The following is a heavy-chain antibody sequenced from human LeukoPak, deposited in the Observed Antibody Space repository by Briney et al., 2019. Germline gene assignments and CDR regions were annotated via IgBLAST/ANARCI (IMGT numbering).Heavy chain of an antibody. V-gene: IGHV4-38-2*02. Sequence: SETLSLTCTVSGYSISSGYYWGWIRQPPGKGLEWIGSIYHSGSTYYNPSLKSRVTISVDTSKNQFSLKLSSVTAADTAVYYCARDGSGSAGDAFDIWGQGTMVTVSS. J-gene: IGHJ3*02. D-gene: IGHD3-10*01. CDR1: GYSISSGYY. CDR2: IYHSGST. CDR3: ARDGSGSAGDAFDI.